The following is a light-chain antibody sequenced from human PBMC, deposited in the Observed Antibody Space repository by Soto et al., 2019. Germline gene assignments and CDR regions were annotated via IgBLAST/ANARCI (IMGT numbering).Light chain of an antibody. V-gene: IGKV1-27*01. CDR2: AAS. CDR1: QGVNNY. J-gene: IGKJ1*01. CDR3: QQYNSAPQT. Sequence: DIQMTQSPSSLSASLGDRVTITCRASQGVNNYLAWYQQKPGKVPKLLINAASTLQSGVPSRISGSGSGTEFTLTISSLQSEDVAIYYCQQYNSAPQTFGQGTKVEIK.